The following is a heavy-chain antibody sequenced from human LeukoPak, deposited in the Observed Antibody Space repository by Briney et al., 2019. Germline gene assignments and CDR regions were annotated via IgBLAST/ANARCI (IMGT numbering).Heavy chain of an antibody. Sequence: SETLSLTCTVSGCSISRYYWSWIRQPPGKGLEWIGYIYYSGSTNYNPSLKSRVTISVDTSKNQFSLKLSSVTAADTAVYYCARVERWLQKGGAYDAFDIWGQGTMVTVSS. CDR2: IYYSGST. CDR1: GCSISRYY. J-gene: IGHJ3*02. CDR3: ARVERWLQKGGAYDAFDI. V-gene: IGHV4-59*01. D-gene: IGHD5-24*01.